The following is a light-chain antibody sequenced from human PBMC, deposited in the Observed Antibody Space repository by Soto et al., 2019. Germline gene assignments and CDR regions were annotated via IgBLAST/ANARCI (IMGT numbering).Light chain of an antibody. Sequence: DIVMTQSPLSLPVTLGQPASISCRSNRSLVHSDGLAYSSWFQQRPGRSPRRLIYNVSTRHSGVPARFSGSGSGTDFALKISRVEAEDVGVYYCMQGTHWPITFGQGTRLEIK. CDR2: NVS. J-gene: IGKJ5*01. CDR1: RSLVHSDGLAY. V-gene: IGKV2-30*02. CDR3: MQGTHWPIT.